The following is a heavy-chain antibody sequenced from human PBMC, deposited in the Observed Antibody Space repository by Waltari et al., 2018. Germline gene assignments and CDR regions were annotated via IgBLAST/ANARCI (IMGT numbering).Heavy chain of an antibody. CDR2: IMPDISET. Sequence: QVQLAQSRSEWKKPGSSWWVPCRACGGTFPRLAVNWVRPAPGKGLEWMGRIMPDISETEYAVKFQGRITIIADKSTGTVYMELSSLRSDDTAVYYCAGGDGGYYYHKMDVWGQGTTVTVSS. CDR3: AGGDGGYYYHKMDV. J-gene: IGHJ6*02. V-gene: IGHV1-69*02. CDR1: GGTFPRLA. D-gene: IGHD3-22*01.